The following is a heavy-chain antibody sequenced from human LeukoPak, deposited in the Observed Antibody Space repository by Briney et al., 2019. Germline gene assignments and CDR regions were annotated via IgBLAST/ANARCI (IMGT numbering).Heavy chain of an antibody. CDR1: GGSISSSSYY. CDR3: ARRTQGGGYYPFDY. D-gene: IGHD3-3*01. Sequence: SETLSLTCTVSGGSISSSSYYWGWIRQPPGKGLEWIGSIYYSGSTYYNPSLKSRVTISVDTSKNQFSLKLSSVTAADTAVYYCARRTQGGGYYPFDYWGQGTLVTVSS. CDR2: IYYSGST. V-gene: IGHV4-39*01. J-gene: IGHJ4*02.